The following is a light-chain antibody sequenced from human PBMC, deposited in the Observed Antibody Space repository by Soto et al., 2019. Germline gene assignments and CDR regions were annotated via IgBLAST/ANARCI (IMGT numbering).Light chain of an antibody. V-gene: IGLV2-14*01. Sequence: QSALTQPASVSGSPGQSITISCTGTSSDVGGYNYVSWYQQHPGKAPKLMIYEVSYRPSGVSNRFSGSKSGNTASLTISGLQAEDEADYHCSSYTSSSTLGVFGTGTKLTVL. CDR1: SSDVGGYNY. CDR2: EVS. J-gene: IGLJ1*01. CDR3: SSYTSSSTLGV.